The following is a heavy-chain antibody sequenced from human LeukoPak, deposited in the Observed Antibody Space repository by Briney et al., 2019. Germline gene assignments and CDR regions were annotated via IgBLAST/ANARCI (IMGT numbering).Heavy chain of an antibody. CDR3: AKAFSSGLCPFDY. CDR2: IRGAEGGT. J-gene: IGHJ4*02. D-gene: IGHD3-22*01. CDR1: GFTINTFT. Sequence: PGGSLRLSCAASGFTINTFTMNWVRQAPGKGLEWVSTIRGAEGGTYYADSVKGRFTISRDNFENTLYLQMNYLREEDTALYYCAKAFSSGLCPFDYWGQGALVTVSS. V-gene: IGHV3-23*01.